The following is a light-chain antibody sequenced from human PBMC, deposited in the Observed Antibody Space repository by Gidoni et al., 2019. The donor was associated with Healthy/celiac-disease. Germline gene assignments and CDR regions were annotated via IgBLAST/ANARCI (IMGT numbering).Light chain of an antibody. CDR3: QQYNSYSRT. J-gene: IGKJ1*01. CDR1: QSISSW. Sequence: DIQMNQSPSTLSASVGDRVTITCRASQSISSWLAWYQEKPETATKLLIYKSSSLESGRPSRFSGSASGTEFPLTISSLQPDDFATYYCQQYNSYSRTFGQGTKVEIK. CDR2: KSS. V-gene: IGKV1-5*03.